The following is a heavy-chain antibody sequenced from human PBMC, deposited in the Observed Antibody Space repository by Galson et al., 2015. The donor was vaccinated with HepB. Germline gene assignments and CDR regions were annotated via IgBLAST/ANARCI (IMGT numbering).Heavy chain of an antibody. CDR3: ARRFLNSGTHDY. V-gene: IGHV3-33*08. CDR1: GFTFSSYG. Sequence: SLRLSCAASGFTFSSYGMHWVRQAPGKGLEWVAVIWYDGSNKYYADSVKGRFTISRDNSKNTLYLQMNRIRVEDAAIYYCARRFLNSGTHDYWGQGTLVTVSS. D-gene: IGHD1-7*01. CDR2: IWYDGSNK. J-gene: IGHJ4*02.